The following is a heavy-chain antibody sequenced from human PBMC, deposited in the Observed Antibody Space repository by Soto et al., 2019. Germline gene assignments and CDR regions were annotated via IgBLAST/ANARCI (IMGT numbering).Heavy chain of an antibody. V-gene: IGHV4-31*03. Sequence: SETLSLTCTVSGGSISSGGYYWSWIRQHPGKGLEWIGYIYYSGSTYYNPSLKSRVTISVDTSKNQFSLKLSSVTAADTAVYYCAREFIAAAGIGFDPWGQGTLVTVSS. CDR1: GGSISSGGYY. CDR2: IYYSGST. CDR3: AREFIAAAGIGFDP. J-gene: IGHJ5*02. D-gene: IGHD6-13*01.